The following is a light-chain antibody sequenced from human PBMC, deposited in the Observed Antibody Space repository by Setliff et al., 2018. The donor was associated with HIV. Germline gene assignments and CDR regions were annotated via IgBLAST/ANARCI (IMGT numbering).Light chain of an antibody. J-gene: IGLJ1*01. CDR2: DVS. CDR1: SSDVGGYNY. Sequence: QSALTQPASVSGSPGHSITIPCTGTSSDVGGYNYVSWYQQHPGKAPKLMISDVSNGPSGVSNRFSGSKSGNTASLTVSGLQAEDEADYYCSSFAGSNNVFGTGTKVTVL. CDR3: SSFAGSNNV. V-gene: IGLV2-14*03.